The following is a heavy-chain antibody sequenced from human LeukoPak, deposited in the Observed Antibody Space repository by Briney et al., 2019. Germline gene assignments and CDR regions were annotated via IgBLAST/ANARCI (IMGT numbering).Heavy chain of an antibody. CDR1: GFTVSSNY. J-gene: IGHJ3*02. CDR3: AKDGGYSSSWYVDPDAFDI. D-gene: IGHD6-13*01. Sequence: PGGSLRLSCAASGFTVSSNYMNWVRQAQGKGLELVSVIYSGGRTYYADSVKGRFTISRDNSKNTLYLQMNSLRAEDTAVYYCAKDGGYSSSWYVDPDAFDIWGQGTMVTVSS. CDR2: IYSGGRT. V-gene: IGHV3-66*01.